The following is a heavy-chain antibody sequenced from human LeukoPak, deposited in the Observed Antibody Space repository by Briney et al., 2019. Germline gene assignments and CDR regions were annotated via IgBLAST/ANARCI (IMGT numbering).Heavy chain of an antibody. CDR3: ASLTYHYDSSVFN. CDR2: INHSGST. J-gene: IGHJ4*02. V-gene: IGHV4-34*01. D-gene: IGHD3-22*01. Sequence: SETLSLTCAVYGGSFSGYYWSWIRQPPGKGLEWIGEINHSGSTNYNPSLKSRVTMSVDTSKNQFSLKLSSVTAADTAVYYCASLTYHYDSSVFNWGQGTLVTVSS. CDR1: GGSFSGYY.